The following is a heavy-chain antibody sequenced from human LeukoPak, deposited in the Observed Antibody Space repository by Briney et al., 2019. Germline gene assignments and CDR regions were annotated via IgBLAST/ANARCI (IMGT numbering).Heavy chain of an antibody. CDR3: ARGRRDTAMIIYYYYYYMDV. D-gene: IGHD5-18*01. J-gene: IGHJ6*03. Sequence: PSETLSLTCTVSGGSISSYYWSWIRQPPGKGLEWIGYIYYSGSTNYNPSLKSRVTISVDTSKNQFSLKLSSVTAADTAVYYCARGRRDTAMIIYYYYYYMDVWGKGTTVTISS. CDR1: GGSISSYY. V-gene: IGHV4-59*01. CDR2: IYYSGST.